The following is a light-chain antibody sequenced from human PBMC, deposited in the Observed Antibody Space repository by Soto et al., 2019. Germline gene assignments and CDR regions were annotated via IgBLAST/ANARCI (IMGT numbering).Light chain of an antibody. CDR1: QSVGIS. J-gene: IGKJ4*01. CDR2: DAS. V-gene: IGKV3-11*01. Sequence: DILLTQSPATLSLSPGETATLSCRPSQSVGISLAWFQQKPGQAPRLLIYDASNRATGIPARFSGSGSGTDFTLTISSLEPEDFAVYYCQQRGSWPQLTFGGGTKVDIK. CDR3: QQRGSWPQLT.